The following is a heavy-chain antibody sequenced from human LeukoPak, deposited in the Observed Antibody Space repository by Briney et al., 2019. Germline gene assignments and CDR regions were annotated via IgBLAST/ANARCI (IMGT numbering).Heavy chain of an antibody. CDR3: ARGAGYNYPYYFDY. V-gene: IGHV3-53*01. Sequence: GGSLRLSCAASRFTVSSNYMNWVRQAPGKGLEWASVIYGGGNIYYADSVKGRFTISRDNSKNTLYLQMNSLRAEDTAVYYCARGAGYNYPYYFDYWGQGTLVTVSS. CDR2: IYGGGNI. CDR1: RFTVSSNY. J-gene: IGHJ4*02. D-gene: IGHD5-24*01.